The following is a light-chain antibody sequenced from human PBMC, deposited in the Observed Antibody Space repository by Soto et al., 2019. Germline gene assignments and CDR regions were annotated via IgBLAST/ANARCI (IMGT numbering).Light chain of an antibody. CDR2: KAS. CDR3: QYYNSYYL. J-gene: IGKJ2*01. V-gene: IGKV1-5*03. Sequence: DIQMTQSPSTLSASLGDRVTITCRASQSIDNWLAWYQQKPGKAPKLLIYKASSLDSGVPSRFSGSGSGTEFTLTISSLQPDDVASYYCQYYNSYYLFGQGTKLEIK. CDR1: QSIDNW.